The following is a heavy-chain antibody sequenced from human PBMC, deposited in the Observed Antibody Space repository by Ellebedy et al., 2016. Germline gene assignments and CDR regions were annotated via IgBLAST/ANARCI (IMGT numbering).Heavy chain of an antibody. D-gene: IGHD1/OR15-1a*01. J-gene: IGHJ4*02. CDR3: AKWRDQQSEFEH. Sequence: GGSLRLXXGGSGFSFSTYWMAWVRQAPGKGLEWVANIKGDGSQTYYVDSVKGRFTISRDNTRNAMFLQLNRLRPEDTAIYYCAKWRDQQSEFEHWGQGTLVTVSS. V-gene: IGHV3-7*01. CDR2: IKGDGSQT. CDR1: GFSFSTYW.